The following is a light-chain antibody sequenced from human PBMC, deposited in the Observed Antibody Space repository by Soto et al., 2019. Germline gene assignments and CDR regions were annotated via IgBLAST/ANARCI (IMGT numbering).Light chain of an antibody. CDR3: AEGKHGPYT. V-gene: IGKV2-30*01. CDR2: KLP. J-gene: IGKJ2*01. CDR1: QSLVSSDGNTY. Sequence: VVMTQSPLSLPVTLGQPASISCRSSQSLVSSDGNTYLNWFQQRPGQSPRRLIYKLPKRDSGGPARFSGGRSGSDFSLNTSRVEAEGVGVYYGAEGKHGPYTVGQGSKLDVK.